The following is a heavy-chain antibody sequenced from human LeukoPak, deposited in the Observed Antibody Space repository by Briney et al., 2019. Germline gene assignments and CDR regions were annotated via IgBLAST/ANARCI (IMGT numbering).Heavy chain of an antibody. CDR2: TGARGDTS. CDR3: VKRDRGTFDY. J-gene: IGHJ4*02. CDR1: GFTFSTYA. D-gene: IGHD1-1*01. V-gene: IGHV3-23*01. Sequence: GGSLRLSCAASGFTFSTYAMTWVRQAPGKGLEWVSATGARGDTSDYADSVKGRFTISRDNSKNTLYLQMNTLRVEDTAIYYCVKRDRGTFDYWGQGTLVTVSS.